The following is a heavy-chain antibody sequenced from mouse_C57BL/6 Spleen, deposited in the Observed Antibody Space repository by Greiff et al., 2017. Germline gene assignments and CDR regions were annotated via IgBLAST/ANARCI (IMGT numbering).Heavy chain of an antibody. J-gene: IGHJ2*01. D-gene: IGHD1-1*01. V-gene: IGHV3-6*01. CDR3: ARDYYGSSGLDY. CDR2: ISYDGSN. Sequence: EVKLQESGPGLVKPSQSLSLTCSVTGYSITSGYYWNWIRQLPGNKLEWMGYISYDGSNNYNPSLKNRISITRDTSKNQFFLKLNSVTTEDTATYYCARDYYGSSGLDYWGQGTTLTVSS. CDR1: GYSITSGYY.